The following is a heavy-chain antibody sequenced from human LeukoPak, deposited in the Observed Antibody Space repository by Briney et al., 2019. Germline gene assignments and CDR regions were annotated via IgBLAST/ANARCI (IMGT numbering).Heavy chain of an antibody. D-gene: IGHD3-10*01. CDR3: ARVSITMVRGVINYGYYYYMDV. J-gene: IGHJ6*03. V-gene: IGHV4-4*07. Sequence: SETLSLTCTVSGGSISSYYWSWIRQPAGKGLEWIGRIYTSGSTNYNPSLKSRVTMSVDTSKNQFSLKLSSVTAADTAVYYCARVSITMVRGVINYGYYYYMDVWGKGTTVTISS. CDR1: GGSISSYY. CDR2: IYTSGST.